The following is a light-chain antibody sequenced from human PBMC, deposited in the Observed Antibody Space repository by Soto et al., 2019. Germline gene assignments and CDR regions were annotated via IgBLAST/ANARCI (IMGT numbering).Light chain of an antibody. CDR3: QQYGSSLPVT. J-gene: IGKJ4*01. CDR2: AAS. Sequence: EIVLTQSPGTLSLSPGERATLSCRASQSLTNNYLAWYQQKPGQPPRLLIYAASSRATGIPDRFSGSGSETDFTLTISRLEPEDVAVYYCQQYGSSLPVTFGEGTNVEIK. V-gene: IGKV3-20*01. CDR1: QSLTNNY.